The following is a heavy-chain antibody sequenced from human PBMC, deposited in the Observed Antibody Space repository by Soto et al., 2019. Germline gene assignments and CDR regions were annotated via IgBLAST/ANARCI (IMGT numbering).Heavy chain of an antibody. V-gene: IGHV4-31*03. D-gene: IGHD5-18*01. CDR2: IYYSGST. CDR1: CAAIRRGGYY. CDR3: ARSGYSYGPNPLLY. J-gene: IGHJ4*02. Sequence: ASETLSLTCTVSCAAIRRGGYYWSWVRPHPGKGLEWIGYIYYSGSTYYNPSLKSRVTISVDTSKNQFSLKLSSVTAADTAVYYCARSGYSYGPNPLLYWGQGTLVTVSS.